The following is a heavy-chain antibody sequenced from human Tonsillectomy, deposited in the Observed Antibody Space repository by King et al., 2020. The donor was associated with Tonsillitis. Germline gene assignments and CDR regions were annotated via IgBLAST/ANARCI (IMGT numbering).Heavy chain of an antibody. D-gene: IGHD4-17*01. CDR3: AKDSPLTTVPHYYFDY. CDR1: GFTFSSFG. CDR2: ISYDGSNK. Sequence: VQLVESGGGVVQPGRSLRLSCAASGFTFSSFGMHWVRQAPGKGLEWVAVISYDGSNKYYADSVKGRFTISRDNSKNTLYLQMNSLRAEDTAVYYCAKDSPLTTVPHYYFDYWGQGTLVTVSS. J-gene: IGHJ4*02. V-gene: IGHV3-30*18.